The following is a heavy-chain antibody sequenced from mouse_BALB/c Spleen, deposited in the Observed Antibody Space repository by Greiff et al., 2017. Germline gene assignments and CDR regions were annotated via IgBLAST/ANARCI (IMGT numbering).Heavy chain of an antibody. CDR3: ARLRYYGSSHYFDY. J-gene: IGHJ2*01. Sequence: EVHLVESGAELVKPGASVKLSCTASGFNIKDTYMHWVKQRPEQGLEWIGRIDPANGNTKYDPKFQGKATITADTSSNTAYLQLSSLTSEDTAVYYCARLRYYGSSHYFDYWGQGTTLTVSS. D-gene: IGHD1-1*01. CDR2: IDPANGNT. CDR1: GFNIKDTY. V-gene: IGHV14-3*02.